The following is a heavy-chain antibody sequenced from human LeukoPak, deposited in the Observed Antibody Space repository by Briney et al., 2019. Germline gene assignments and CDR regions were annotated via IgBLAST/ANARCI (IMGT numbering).Heavy chain of an antibody. Sequence: GGSLRLSCAASGFTFSSYGMHWVRQAPGKGLEWVSSVSSSGGITWNADSVKGRITISRDFSKNTLFLLMNSLRAEDTAIYYCARHDGSGYYYPLDQWGQGTLVTVSS. V-gene: IGHV3-23*01. CDR1: GFTFSSYG. D-gene: IGHD3-10*01. J-gene: IGHJ4*02. CDR2: VSSSGGIT. CDR3: ARHDGSGYYYPLDQ.